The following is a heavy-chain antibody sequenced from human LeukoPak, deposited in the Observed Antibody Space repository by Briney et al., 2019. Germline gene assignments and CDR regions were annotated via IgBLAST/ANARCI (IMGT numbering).Heavy chain of an antibody. CDR1: GYTFTIYG. J-gene: IGHJ4*02. CDR3: ARVPGLRLGELSFDY. V-gene: IGHV1-18*01. Sequence: ASVTVSCTASGYTFTIYGISWVRQAPGQGLEWMGWISAYNGNTNYAQKLQGRVTMTTDTSTSTAYMELRSLRSDDTAVYYCARVPGLRLGELSFDYWGQGTLVTVSS. D-gene: IGHD3-16*02. CDR2: ISAYNGNT.